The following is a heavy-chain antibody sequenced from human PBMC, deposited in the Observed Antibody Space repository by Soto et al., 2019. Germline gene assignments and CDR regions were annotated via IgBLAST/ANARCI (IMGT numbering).Heavy chain of an antibody. CDR2: ISSNGGST. CDR3: AREYKDAFDI. Sequence: PGGSLRLSCAASGFTFSSYAMHWVRQAPGKGLEYVSAISSNGGSTYYADSVKGRFTISRDNSKNTLYLQMGSLRAEDMAVYYCAREYKDAFDIWGQGTMVTVSS. D-gene: IGHD1-20*01. CDR1: GFTFSSYA. J-gene: IGHJ3*02. V-gene: IGHV3-64*02.